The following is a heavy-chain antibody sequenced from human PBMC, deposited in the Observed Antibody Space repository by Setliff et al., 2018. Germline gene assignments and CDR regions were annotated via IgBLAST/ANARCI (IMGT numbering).Heavy chain of an antibody. V-gene: IGHV4-34*01. Sequence: LSLTCAVYGGSFSGYYWSWIRQPPGKGLEWIGEINHSGSTNYNPSLKSRVTISVDTSKDQFSLKLSSVTAADTAVYYCARVVPAAMYFDYWGQGTLVTVSS. J-gene: IGHJ4*02. CDR2: INHSGST. CDR1: GGSFSGYY. D-gene: IGHD2-2*01. CDR3: ARVVPAAMYFDY.